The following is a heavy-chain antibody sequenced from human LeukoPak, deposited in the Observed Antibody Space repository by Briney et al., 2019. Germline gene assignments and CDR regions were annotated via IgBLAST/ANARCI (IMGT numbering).Heavy chain of an antibody. CDR2: INSDGSST. V-gene: IGHV3-74*01. D-gene: IGHD6-19*01. J-gene: IGHJ3*02. CDR3: AKVDSSGWLHDAFDI. CDR1: GFTFSSYW. Sequence: GGSLRLSCAASGFTFSSYWMHWVRQAPGKGLVWVSRINSDGSSTSYADSVKGRFTISRDNSKNTLYLQMNSLRAEDTAVYYCAKVDSSGWLHDAFDIWGQGTMVTVSS.